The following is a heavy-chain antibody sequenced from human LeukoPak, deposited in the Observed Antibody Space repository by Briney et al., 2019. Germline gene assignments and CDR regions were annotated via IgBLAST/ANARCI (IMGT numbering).Heavy chain of an antibody. Sequence: PGGSLRLSCIVSGFTFSSYSMNWVRQAPGKGLEWVSSISSSTSYIYYADSVKGRFTISRDSAKNSLYLQMNSLRAEDTAMYYCARVSDYYGSGNYQKQFDYWGQGTLVTVSS. CDR1: GFTFSSYS. CDR3: ARVSDYYGSGNYQKQFDY. CDR2: ISSSTSYI. V-gene: IGHV3-21*01. J-gene: IGHJ4*02. D-gene: IGHD3-10*01.